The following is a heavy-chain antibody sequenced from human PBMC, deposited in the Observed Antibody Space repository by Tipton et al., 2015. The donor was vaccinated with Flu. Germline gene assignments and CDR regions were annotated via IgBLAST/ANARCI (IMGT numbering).Heavy chain of an antibody. V-gene: IGHV4-4*07. CDR1: GDSMSSFY. CDR2: MSASGSS. CDR3: ARLKLFALVNHSYYYGLDV. Sequence: TLSLTCTVSGDSMSSFYWTWIRQPAGKGLEWIGRMSASGSSKYKPSLKSRVTMSVDTSKNQFSLRLTSVTSADTAVYYCARLKLFALVNHSYYYGLDVWGQGTTVTVS. J-gene: IGHJ6*02. D-gene: IGHD3/OR15-3a*01.